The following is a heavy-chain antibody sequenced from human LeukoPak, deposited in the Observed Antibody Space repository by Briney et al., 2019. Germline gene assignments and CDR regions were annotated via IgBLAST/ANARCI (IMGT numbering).Heavy chain of an antibody. CDR1: GGTFSSYA. V-gene: IGHV1-69*04. Sequence: SVTVSCKASGGTFSSYAISWVRQAPGLGLEWMGRIIPILGIANYEQKFQGRVTITANKATSTAYMELSRLRSEDTAVYYCARDLGNGPRHNYGTHFDYWGQGTLVTVSS. CDR3: ARDLGNGPRHNYGTHFDY. D-gene: IGHD5-18*01. J-gene: IGHJ4*02. CDR2: IIPILGIA.